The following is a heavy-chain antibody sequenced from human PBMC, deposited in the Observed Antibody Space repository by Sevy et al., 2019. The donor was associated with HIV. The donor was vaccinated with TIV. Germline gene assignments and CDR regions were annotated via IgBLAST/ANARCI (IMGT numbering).Heavy chain of an antibody. J-gene: IGHJ4*02. CDR2: IYYSGST. Sequence: SEILSLTCTVSGGSISSYYWSWIRQPPGKGLEWIGYIYYSGSTNYNPSLKSRVTISVDTSKNQFSLKLSSVTAADTAVYYCATYYYGSGSYSYFDYWGQGTMVTVSS. CDR1: GGSISSYY. V-gene: IGHV4-59*01. D-gene: IGHD3-10*01. CDR3: ATYYYGSGSYSYFDY.